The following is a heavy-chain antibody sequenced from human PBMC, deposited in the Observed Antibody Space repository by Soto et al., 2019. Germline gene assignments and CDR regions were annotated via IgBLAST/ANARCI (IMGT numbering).Heavy chain of an antibody. D-gene: IGHD3-10*01. V-gene: IGHV4-4*02. CDR2: VHHSGAT. J-gene: IGHJ4*02. CDR3: ATGSPYYYGSGGMWDS. Sequence: QVRLQESGPGLVKPSGTLSLTCLVSGGSMSSPNWWTWVRQAPVKGLECIAEVHHSGATNYSPSLKSRAVISIDKSHNQFSIQLNSVTAADTAVYYCATGSPYYYGSGGMWDSWGRGALVTVSS. CDR1: GGSMSSPNW.